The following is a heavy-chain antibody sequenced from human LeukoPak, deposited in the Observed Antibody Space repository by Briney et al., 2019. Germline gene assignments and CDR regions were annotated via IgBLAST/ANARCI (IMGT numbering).Heavy chain of an antibody. J-gene: IGHJ4*02. CDR2: IGTAGAT. D-gene: IGHD2-15*01. CDR1: GFTFSSYD. V-gene: IGHV3-13*01. Sequence: GGSLRLSCAASGFTFSSYDMHWVRQATGKGLEWVSAIGTAGATYYADSVKGRFTISRDNSKNTLYLQMNSLRAEDTAMYYCARDRDLVASEYWGQGTLVTVSS. CDR3: ARDRDLVASEY.